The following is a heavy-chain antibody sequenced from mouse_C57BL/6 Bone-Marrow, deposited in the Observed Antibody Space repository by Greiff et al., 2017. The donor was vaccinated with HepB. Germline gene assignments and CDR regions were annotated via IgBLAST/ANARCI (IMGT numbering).Heavy chain of an antibody. J-gene: IGHJ3*01. V-gene: IGHV1-81*01. D-gene: IGHD1-1*01. CDR1: GYTFTSYG. CDR2: IYPRSGNT. CDR3: ARSGLYYGSRWFAY. Sequence: QVQLQQSGAELARPGASVKLSCKASGYTFTSYGISWVKQRTGQGLEWIGEIYPRSGNTYYNEKFKGKATLTADKSSSTAYMELRSLTSEDSAVYFWARSGLYYGSRWFAYWGQGTLVTVSA.